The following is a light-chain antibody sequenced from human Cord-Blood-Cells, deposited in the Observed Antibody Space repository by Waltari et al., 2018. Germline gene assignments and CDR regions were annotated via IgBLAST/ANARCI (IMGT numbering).Light chain of an antibody. CDR3: CSYAGSSTWV. V-gene: IGLV2-23*01. CDR1: RGDVGSYTL. Sequence: QSALTQPASVSGSPGQSITISCTGTRGDVGSYTLVSWYQQHPGKAPKLMIYEGSKRPSGVSNRFSGSKSGNTASLTISGLQAEDEADYYCCSYAGSSTWVFGGGTKLTVL. J-gene: IGLJ3*02. CDR2: EGS.